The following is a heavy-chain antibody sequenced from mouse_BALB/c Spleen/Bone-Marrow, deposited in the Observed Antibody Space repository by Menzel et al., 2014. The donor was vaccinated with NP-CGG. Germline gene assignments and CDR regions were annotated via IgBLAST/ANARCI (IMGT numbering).Heavy chain of an antibody. CDR1: GFTFGTYA. CDR3: ARPRMITTSFDV. V-gene: IGHV5-9-3*01. J-gene: IGHJ1*01. D-gene: IGHD2-4*01. CDR2: INSGGTYI. Sequence: EVQLQESGGGLVKPGGSLKLSCAASGFTFGTYAMSWVRQTPEKRLEWVATINSGGTYIYYADSVKGRFTISRDNAKNTLYLQMSSLRSEDTAMFYCARPRMITTSFDVWGAGTTVTVSS.